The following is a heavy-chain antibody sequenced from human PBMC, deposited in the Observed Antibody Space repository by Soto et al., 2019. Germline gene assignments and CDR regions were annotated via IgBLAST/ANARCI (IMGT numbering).Heavy chain of an antibody. V-gene: IGHV4-30-2*01. Sequence: QLQLLESGSGLVKASQTLSLTCTVSGGSISGAGYSWGWIKQPPGKGLEWIGHIYHSGNAYYNPSLKIRVTISLDRSKNHFSLRLTSVTAADTAMYYCARRLPLSGGPFDVWGQRTMVTVSS. CDR1: GGSISGAGYS. D-gene: IGHD3-16*01. CDR2: IYHSGNA. J-gene: IGHJ3*01. CDR3: ARRLPLSGGPFDV.